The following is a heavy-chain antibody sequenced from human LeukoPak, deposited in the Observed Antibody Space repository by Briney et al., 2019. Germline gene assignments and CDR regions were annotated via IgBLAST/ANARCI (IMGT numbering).Heavy chain of an antibody. J-gene: IGHJ4*02. CDR2: IRHDGSNK. V-gene: IGHV3-30*02. CDR3: AEDRSLTLPTFERSGYYYY. CDR1: GFTFSSYG. Sequence: GGSLRLSCAASGFTFSSYGVHWVRQAPGKGLEWVSFIRHDGSNKYYADSVKGRFTISRDNSKNTLYLQMNSLRAEDTALYYCAEDRSLTLPTFERSGYYYYWGQGTLVTVSS. D-gene: IGHD3-22*01.